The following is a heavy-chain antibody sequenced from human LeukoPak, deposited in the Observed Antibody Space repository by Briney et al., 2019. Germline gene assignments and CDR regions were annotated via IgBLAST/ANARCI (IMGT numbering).Heavy chain of an antibody. D-gene: IGHD3-9*01. V-gene: IGHV4-34*01. J-gene: IGHJ4*02. CDR2: INHSGST. CDR3: ARVRRYFDWLFHRDFDY. CDR1: GGSFSGYY. Sequence: PSETLSLTCAVYGGSFSGYYWSWIRQPPGKGLEWIGEINHSGSTNYNPSLKSRVTISVDTSKNQFSLKLSSVTAADTAVYYCARVRRYFDWLFHRDFDYWGQGTLVTVSS.